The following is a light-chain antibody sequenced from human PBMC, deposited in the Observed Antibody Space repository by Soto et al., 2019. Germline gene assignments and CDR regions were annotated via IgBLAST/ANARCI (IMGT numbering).Light chain of an antibody. CDR2: EDD. Sequence: SYELTQPPSVSVSPGQTARITCSGDALPKKYAFWYQQKSGQAPVLVIYEDDKRPSGIPERFSGSSSGTRATLTISGAQVEDEADYYCYSTDSSGNHRVFGGGTKVTVL. V-gene: IGLV3-10*01. CDR1: ALPKKY. CDR3: YSTDSSGNHRV. J-gene: IGLJ3*02.